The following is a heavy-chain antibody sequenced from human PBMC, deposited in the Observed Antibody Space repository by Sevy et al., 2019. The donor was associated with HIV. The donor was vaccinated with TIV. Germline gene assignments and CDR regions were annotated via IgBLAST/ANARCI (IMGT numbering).Heavy chain of an antibody. CDR3: ARDSPIDYYVSSGYYAPFDY. Sequence: GGSLRLSCAASGFTFSSYGMHWVRQAPGKGLEWVAVIWYDRINKYYADSVKGRFTISRDNSKNTLYLQMKSLRAEDTAVYYCARDSPIDYYVSSGYYAPFDYWGQGTLVTVSS. D-gene: IGHD3-22*01. CDR1: GFTFSSYG. CDR2: IWYDRINK. J-gene: IGHJ4*02. V-gene: IGHV3-33*01.